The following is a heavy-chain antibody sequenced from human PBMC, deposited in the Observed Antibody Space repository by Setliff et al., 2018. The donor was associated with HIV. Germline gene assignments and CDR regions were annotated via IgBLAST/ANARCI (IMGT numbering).Heavy chain of an antibody. CDR3: ARHRDPPGSRWIYYYYYMDL. CDR2: ISHSGSS. D-gene: IGHD6-13*01. CDR1: GESFSPYY. V-gene: IGHV4-34*01. Sequence: SETLSLTCAVYGESFSPYYWNWIRQSPGKGLEWIGEISHSGSSNYSPSLESRLTISVDTSKNQVSLKLNSVTAADSAVYYCARHRDPPGSRWIYYYYYMDLWGEGTTVTVSS. J-gene: IGHJ6*03.